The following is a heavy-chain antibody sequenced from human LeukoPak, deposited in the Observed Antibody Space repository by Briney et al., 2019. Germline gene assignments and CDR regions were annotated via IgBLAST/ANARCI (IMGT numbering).Heavy chain of an antibody. CDR1: GGSFSGYY. CDR3: ARXRXRTXLIAAAGIPSDY. V-gene: IGHV4-34*01. J-gene: IGHJ4*02. D-gene: IGHD6-13*01. CDR2: INHSGST. Sequence: SETLSLTCAVYGGSFSGYYWSWIRQPPGKGLEWIGEINHSGSTNYNPSLKSRVTISVDTSKNQFSLKLSSVTAADTAVYYCARXRXRTXLIAAAGIPSDYWGQGTLVTVSS.